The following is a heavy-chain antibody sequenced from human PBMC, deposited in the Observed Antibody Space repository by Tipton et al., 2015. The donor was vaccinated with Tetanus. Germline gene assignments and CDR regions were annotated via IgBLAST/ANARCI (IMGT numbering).Heavy chain of an antibody. J-gene: IGHJ4*02. CDR3: ARDDGRGGPFDY. CDR2: SSSRGTTT. D-gene: IGHD3-10*01. Sequence: EWISYSSSRGTTTYYTDSVRGRFTISRDNAKNSLYLLLNSLRADDTAVYYCARDDGRGGPFDYWGQGTLVTVSS. V-gene: IGHV3-11*01.